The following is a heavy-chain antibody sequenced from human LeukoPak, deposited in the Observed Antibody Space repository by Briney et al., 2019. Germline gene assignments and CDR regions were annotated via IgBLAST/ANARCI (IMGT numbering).Heavy chain of an antibody. D-gene: IGHD1-26*01. CDR2: IFHSGTT. CDR3: ARLRLSGGSFSVGWFDP. Sequence: SETLSLTCTVSDELITSNNWWSWVRPSPGKGLEWIGEIFHSGTTRYKASLESRVTMLLDKSKNQFSLRLNSVTAADTAVYFCARLRLSGGSFSVGWFDPWGQGIQVTVSS. V-gene: IGHV4-4*02. CDR1: DELITSNNW. J-gene: IGHJ5*02.